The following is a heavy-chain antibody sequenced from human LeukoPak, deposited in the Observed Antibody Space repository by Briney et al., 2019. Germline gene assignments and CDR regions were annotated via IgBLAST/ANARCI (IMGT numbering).Heavy chain of an antibody. D-gene: IGHD2-2*01. Sequence: SETLSLTCTVSGGSISSYYWSWIRQPPGKGLEWIGYIYYSGSTYYNPSLKSRVTISVDTSKNQFSLKLSSVTAADTAVYYCARSVPRYCSSTSCYEGAFDIWGQGTMVTVSS. CDR3: ARSVPRYCSSTSCYEGAFDI. J-gene: IGHJ3*02. V-gene: IGHV4-59*12. CDR1: GGSISSYY. CDR2: IYYSGST.